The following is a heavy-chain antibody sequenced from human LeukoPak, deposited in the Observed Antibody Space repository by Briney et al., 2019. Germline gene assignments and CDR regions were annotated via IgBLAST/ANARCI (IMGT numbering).Heavy chain of an antibody. V-gene: IGHV3-23*01. Sequence: GGSLRLSCAASGFTFSSYAMSWVRQAPGKGLEWVSAISGSGGSTYYADSVKGRFTISRDNSKNTLYLQMNSLRAEDTAVYYCAKDGGANLYCSGGSCFDYWGQGTLVTVSS. J-gene: IGHJ4*02. D-gene: IGHD2-15*01. CDR1: GFTFSSYA. CDR3: AKDGGANLYCSGGSCFDY. CDR2: ISGSGGST.